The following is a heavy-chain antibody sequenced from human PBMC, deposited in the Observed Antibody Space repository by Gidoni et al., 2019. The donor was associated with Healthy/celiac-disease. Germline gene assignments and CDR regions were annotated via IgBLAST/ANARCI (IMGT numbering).Heavy chain of an antibody. J-gene: IGHJ6*02. CDR2: ISGSGGST. D-gene: IGHD3-22*01. CDR1: GFTFSSYA. V-gene: IGHV3-23*01. Sequence: EVQLLESGGGLVQPGGSLRLSCAASGFTFSSYAMSWFRQAPGKGLEWVSAISGSGGSTYYADAGKGRFTISRDNSKNTLYLQMNSLRAEDTAVYYCAKDKYYYDSSGYYWDYYYGMDVWGQGTTVTVSS. CDR3: AKDKYYYDSSGYYWDYYYGMDV.